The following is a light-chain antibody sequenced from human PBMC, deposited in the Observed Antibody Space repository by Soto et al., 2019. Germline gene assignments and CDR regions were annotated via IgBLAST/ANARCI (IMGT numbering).Light chain of an antibody. CDR1: QSISSN. CDR3: QHYNNWPLT. J-gene: IGKJ4*01. CDR2: GTS. V-gene: IGKV3-15*01. Sequence: EIVMTQSPATLSVSPGERATLSCRASQSISSNLAWYQQKPGQTPRLLIYGTSTRATGIPARVSGSGSGTEVTLTISSLQSEDFAVYYCQHYNNWPLTFGGGTKVDI.